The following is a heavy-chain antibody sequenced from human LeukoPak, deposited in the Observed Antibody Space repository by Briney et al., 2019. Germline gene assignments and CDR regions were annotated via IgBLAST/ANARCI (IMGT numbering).Heavy chain of an antibody. V-gene: IGHV3-23*01. J-gene: IGHJ6*02. D-gene: IGHD2-2*01. Sequence: GGSLRLSCAASGFTFSTYAMSWVRQAPGKGLEWVSAISGGGDRTFYADSVEGRFTVSRDNSKNTLYLQMNSLRAEDTAVYYCARYCTSTSCYLNSHYGMDVWGQGTTVTVSS. CDR3: ARYCTSTSCYLNSHYGMDV. CDR1: GFTFSTYA. CDR2: ISGGGDRT.